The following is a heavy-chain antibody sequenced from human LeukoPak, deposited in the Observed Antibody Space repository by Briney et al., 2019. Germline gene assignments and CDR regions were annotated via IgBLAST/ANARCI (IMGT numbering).Heavy chain of an antibody. CDR3: AKDHSAYCGGDCYNDYFDY. D-gene: IGHD2-21*01. V-gene: IGHV3-30*02. CDR1: GFTFSSYG. J-gene: IGHJ4*02. Sequence: PGGSLRLSCAASGFTFSSYGMHWVRQAPGKGLEWVAFIRYDGSNKYYADSAKGRFTISRDNSKNTLYLQMNSLRAEDTAVYYCAKDHSAYCGGDCYNDYFDYWGQGTLVTVSS. CDR2: IRYDGSNK.